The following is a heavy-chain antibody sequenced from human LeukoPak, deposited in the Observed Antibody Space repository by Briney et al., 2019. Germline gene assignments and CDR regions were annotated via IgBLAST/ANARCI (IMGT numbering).Heavy chain of an antibody. CDR2: INPSGGST. Sequence: ASVKVSCKASGYTFTSYYMHWVRQAPGQGLEWMGIINPSGGSTSYAQKFQGRVTMTRDMSTSSVYMELSSLRSEDTAVYYCARAIQNRRLDYWGQGTLVTVSS. CDR3: ARAIQNRRLDY. J-gene: IGHJ4*02. V-gene: IGHV1-46*01. CDR1: GYTFTSYY.